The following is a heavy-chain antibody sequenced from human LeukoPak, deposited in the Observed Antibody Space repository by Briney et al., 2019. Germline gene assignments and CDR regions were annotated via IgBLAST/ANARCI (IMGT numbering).Heavy chain of an antibody. CDR3: ARPRWLQFGPHDS. D-gene: IGHD5-24*01. Sequence: GGSLRLSCAASGFTLGTFWMSWVGQAPGKGLEWVANIKQDESEKYYVDSVKGRFTISRDNAKNSLYLQMNSLRGEDTAIYYCARPRWLQFGPHDSWGQGTLVTVSS. CDR1: GFTLGTFW. J-gene: IGHJ4*02. V-gene: IGHV3-7*01. CDR2: IKQDESEK.